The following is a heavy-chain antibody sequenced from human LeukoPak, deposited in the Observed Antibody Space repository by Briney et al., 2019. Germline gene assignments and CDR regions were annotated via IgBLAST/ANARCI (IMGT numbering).Heavy chain of an antibody. D-gene: IGHD3-10*01. V-gene: IGHV3-20*04. Sequence: RSGGSLRLSCAASGFTFDDYGMSWVRKAPGKGLEWVSGINWNGGSTGYADSVKGRFTISRDNAKNSLYLQMNSLRAEDTAIYYCARAVTYSYGSVTYDWFDPWGQGTLVTVSS. CDR2: INWNGGST. CDR1: GFTFDDYG. J-gene: IGHJ5*02. CDR3: ARAVTYSYGSVTYDWFDP.